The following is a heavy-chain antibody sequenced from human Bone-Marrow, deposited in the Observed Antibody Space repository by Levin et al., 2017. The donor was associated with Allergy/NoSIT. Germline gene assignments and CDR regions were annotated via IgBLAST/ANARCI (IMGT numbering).Heavy chain of an antibody. J-gene: IGHJ4*02. V-gene: IGHV3-23*01. CDR3: AKGQCSSTSCNFDY. D-gene: IGHD2-2*01. CDR2: VSGSAFGT. Sequence: GESLKISCAASGFTFSTYAMSWVRQAPGKGLEWVSTVSGSAFGTYYADSVKGRFTISRDNSKNTLYLQMNSLRAEDTAVFYCAKGQCSSTSCNFDYWGQGTLVTVSS. CDR1: GFTFSTYA.